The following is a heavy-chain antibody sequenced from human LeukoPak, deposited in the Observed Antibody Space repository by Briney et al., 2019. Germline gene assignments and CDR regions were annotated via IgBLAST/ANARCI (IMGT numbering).Heavy chain of an antibody. D-gene: IGHD5-18*01. CDR2: IYYSGST. J-gene: IGHJ4*02. V-gene: IGHV4-39*01. Sequence: KPSETLSLTCTVSGGSISSSSYYWGWIRQPPGKGLEWIGSIYYSGSTYYNPSLKSRVTISVDTSKKQFSLKLSSVTAADTAVYYCARQGSYGSFWGGYFDYWGQGTLVTVSS. CDR1: GGSISSSSYY. CDR3: ARQGSYGSFWGGYFDY.